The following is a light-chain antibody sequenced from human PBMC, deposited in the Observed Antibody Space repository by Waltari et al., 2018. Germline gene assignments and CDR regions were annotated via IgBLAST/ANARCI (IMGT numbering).Light chain of an antibody. CDR1: QSLLHSNGNTY. V-gene: IGKV2D-29*02. CDR2: KVT. Sequence: DIVMTQTPLSLPVTPGEPASISCRSSQSLLHSNGNTYLHWYLQKPGQSPRLLIYKVTNRESGVPDRFSGSGSGIDFTLKISRVEPEDVGVYYCMQSTKDPWTFGQGTKVEIK. J-gene: IGKJ1*01. CDR3: MQSTKDPWT.